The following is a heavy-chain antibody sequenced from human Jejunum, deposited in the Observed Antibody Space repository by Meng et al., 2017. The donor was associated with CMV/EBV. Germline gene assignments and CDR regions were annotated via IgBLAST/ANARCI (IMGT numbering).Heavy chain of an antibody. CDR3: ARWSGTYYDY. CDR2: LYSSGIT. J-gene: IGHJ4*02. Sequence: EVDLGESGGDLVQPGESLRLSCAASGLTVSSNYMSWLRQAPGKGLEWVSILYSSGITYYADSVKGRFTISRDNSKNTLYFQMNTLRAEDTAVYYCARWSGTYYDYWGQGTLVTVSS. D-gene: IGHD1-26*01. V-gene: IGHV3-66*01. CDR1: GLTVSSNY.